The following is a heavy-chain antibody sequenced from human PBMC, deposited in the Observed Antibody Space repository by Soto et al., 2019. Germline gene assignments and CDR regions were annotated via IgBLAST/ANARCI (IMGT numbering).Heavy chain of an antibody. CDR1: GFTFSSYA. D-gene: IGHD3-9*01. CDR2: ISYDGSNK. J-gene: IGHJ4*02. CDR3: ARDPQGYYDILTGLDY. V-gene: IGHV3-30-3*01. Sequence: QVQLVESGGGVVQPGRSLRLSCAASGFTFSSYAMHWVRQAPGKGLEWVAVISYDGSNKYYADSVKGRFTISRDNSKNTLYLQMNSLRAEDTAVYYCARDPQGYYDILTGLDYWGQGTLVTVSS.